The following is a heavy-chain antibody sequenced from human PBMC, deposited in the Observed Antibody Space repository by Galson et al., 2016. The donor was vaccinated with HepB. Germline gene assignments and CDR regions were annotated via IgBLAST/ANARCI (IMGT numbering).Heavy chain of an antibody. J-gene: IGHJ3*02. CDR1: NGSFSGYY. Sequence: LSLTCAVYNGSFSGYYWSWIRQPPGKGLEWIGDINHSGDTNYNPSLKSRVTISVDKSTSQFSLNVYSVTAADTAIYYCARPMTTGTTGAFDIWGQGTMVTVSS. CDR2: INHSGDT. D-gene: IGHD1-1*01. V-gene: IGHV4-34*01. CDR3: ARPMTTGTTGAFDI.